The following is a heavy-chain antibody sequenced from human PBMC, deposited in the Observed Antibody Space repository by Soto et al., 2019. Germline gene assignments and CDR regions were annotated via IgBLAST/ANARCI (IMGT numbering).Heavy chain of an antibody. CDR1: GGSISSNDYY. Sequence: SLTCTVSGGSISSNDYYWSWIRQPPGKGLEWIGYIYYSGSTYYNPSLKSRVTISADTSKTQFSLKLTSVTAADTAVYYCARGRYNWHQGAFDIWGQGTVVSVSS. CDR2: IYYSGST. V-gene: IGHV4-30-4*01. D-gene: IGHD1-20*01. CDR3: ARGRYNWHQGAFDI. J-gene: IGHJ3*02.